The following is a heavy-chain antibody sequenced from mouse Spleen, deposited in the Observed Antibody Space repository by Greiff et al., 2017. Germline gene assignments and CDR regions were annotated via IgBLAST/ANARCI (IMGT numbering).Heavy chain of an antibody. CDR3: TTHGYDGIDY. V-gene: IGHV14-1*01. CDR2: IDPEDGDT. D-gene: IGHD2-2*01. J-gene: IGHJ4*01. CDR1: GFNIKDYY. Sequence: VQLKQSGAELVRPGASVKLSCTASGFNIKDYYMHWVKQRPEQGLEWIGRIDPEDGDTEYAPKFQGKATMTADTSSNTAYLQLSSLTSEDTAVFYCTTHGYDGIDYWGQGNSVTASS.